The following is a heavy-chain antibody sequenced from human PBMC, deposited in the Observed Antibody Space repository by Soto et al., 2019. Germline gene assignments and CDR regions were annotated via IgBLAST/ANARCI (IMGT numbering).Heavy chain of an antibody. CDR3: AKLLVRGVTPFDY. Sequence: LRLSCAASGFTFSSYGMHWVRQAPGKGLEWVAVISYDGSNKYYADSVKGRFTISRDNSKNTLYLQMNSLRAEDTAVYYCAKLLVRGVTPFDYWGQGTLVTVS. D-gene: IGHD3-10*01. CDR2: ISYDGSNK. J-gene: IGHJ4*02. CDR1: GFTFSSYG. V-gene: IGHV3-30*18.